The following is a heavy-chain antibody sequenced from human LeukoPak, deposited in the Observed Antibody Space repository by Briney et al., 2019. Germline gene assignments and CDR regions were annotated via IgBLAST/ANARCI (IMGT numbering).Heavy chain of an antibody. CDR3: ARDRDTIFGVVIGAFDY. V-gene: IGHV4-4*07. D-gene: IGHD3-3*01. CDR1: GGSISSYY. CDR2: IYTSGGT. J-gene: IGHJ4*02. Sequence: PSETLSLTCTVSGGSISSYYWSWIRQPAGKGLEWIGHIYTSGGTNYNPSLKTRVTMSVDTSKNQFSLKLSSVTAADTAVYYCARDRDTIFGVVIGAFDYWGQGTLVTVSS.